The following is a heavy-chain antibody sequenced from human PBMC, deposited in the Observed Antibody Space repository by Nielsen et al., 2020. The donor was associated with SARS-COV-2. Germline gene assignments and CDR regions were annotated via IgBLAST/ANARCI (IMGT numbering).Heavy chain of an antibody. CDR3: ARDSTGSYDY. V-gene: IGHV3-13*04. CDR2: IGTAGDT. CDR1: GFTFSSYD. D-gene: IGHD1-26*01. Sequence: GESLKISCAASGFTFSSYDMHWVRQATGKGLEWVSAIGTAGDTYYPGSVKGRFTISRENAKNSLYLQMNSLRAGDTAVYYCARDSTGSYDYWGQGTLVTVSS. J-gene: IGHJ4*02.